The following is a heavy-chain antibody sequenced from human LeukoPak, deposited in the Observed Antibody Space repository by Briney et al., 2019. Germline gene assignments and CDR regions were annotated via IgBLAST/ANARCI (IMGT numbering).Heavy chain of an antibody. V-gene: IGHV1-18*01. D-gene: IGHD3-22*01. CDR3: ASGYYSDGNGYSPADY. CDR2: ISAYNGKT. J-gene: IGHJ4*02. Sequence: ASVKVSCKASGYIFSNCFSSYGSTWGRQARGQGGEWMVWISAYNGKTKFAQKVQGRVTSRADKSTSTGYMELRRLRSDDSAVYYCASGYYSDGNGYSPADYWGQGTLVTVSS. CDR1: GYIFSNCFSSYG.